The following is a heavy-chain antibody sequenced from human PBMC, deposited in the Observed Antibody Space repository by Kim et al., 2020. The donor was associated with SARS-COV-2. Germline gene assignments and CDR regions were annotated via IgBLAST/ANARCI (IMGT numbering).Heavy chain of an antibody. J-gene: IGHJ6*02. CDR3: ARDPWIAVAGHYGMDV. CDR1: GFTFSNYL. V-gene: IGHV3-74*03. D-gene: IGHD6-19*01. CDR2: INSDGSST. Sequence: GWSLRLSCTASGFTFSNYLMHWVRQAPGKGLVWVSRINSDGSSTTYADSVKGRFTISRDNAKSTVYLQMNSLRAEDTAVYFCARDPWIAVAGHYGMDVWGQGTTVTVSS.